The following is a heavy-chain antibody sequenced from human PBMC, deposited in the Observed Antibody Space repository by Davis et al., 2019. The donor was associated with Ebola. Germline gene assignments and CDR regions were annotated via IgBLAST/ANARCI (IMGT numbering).Heavy chain of an antibody. V-gene: IGHV3-74*01. D-gene: IGHD3-3*01. CDR3: AREGKIFGCDY. CDR1: GLTFGNFW. Sequence: GESLKISCAASGLTFGNFWMHWVRQYPGKGLVWVSRIKTDGSMTGYGDSVQGRFTISRDNAKNTLYLQMNDLRAEDTAVYYCAREGKIFGCDYWGQGALVTVSS. CDR2: IKTDGSMT. J-gene: IGHJ4*02.